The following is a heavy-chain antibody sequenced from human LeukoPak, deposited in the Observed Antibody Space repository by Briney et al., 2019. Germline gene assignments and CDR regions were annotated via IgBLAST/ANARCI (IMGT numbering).Heavy chain of an antibody. Sequence: SVKVSCKASGGTFSSYAISWVRQAPGQGLEWMGGIIPFFGTANYAQKFQGRVTITADESTSTAYMELSSLRSEDTAVYYCARGYSSSWYPRWDFDYWGQGTLVTVSS. D-gene: IGHD6-13*01. CDR1: GGTFSSYA. J-gene: IGHJ4*02. CDR2: IIPFFGTA. CDR3: ARGYSSSWYPRWDFDY. V-gene: IGHV1-69*13.